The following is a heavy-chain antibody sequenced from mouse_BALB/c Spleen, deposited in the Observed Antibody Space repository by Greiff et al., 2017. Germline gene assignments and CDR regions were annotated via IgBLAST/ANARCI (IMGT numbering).Heavy chain of an antibody. D-gene: IGHD2-4*01. CDR1: GFNIKDYY. CDR2: IDPENGNT. CDR3: ARLRRYFDY. Sequence: EVQLQESGAELVRPGALVKLSCKASGFNIKDYYMHWVKQRPEQGLEWIGWIDPENGNTIYDPKFQGKASITADTSSNTAYLQLSSLTSEDTAVYYCARLRRYFDYWGQGTTLTVSS. J-gene: IGHJ2*01. V-gene: IGHV14-1*02.